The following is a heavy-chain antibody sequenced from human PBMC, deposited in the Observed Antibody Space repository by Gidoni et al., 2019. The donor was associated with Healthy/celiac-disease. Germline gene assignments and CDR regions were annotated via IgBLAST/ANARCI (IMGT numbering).Heavy chain of an antibody. D-gene: IGHD6-13*01. V-gene: IGHV4-39*01. CDR1: GGSISSSSYY. Sequence: QLQLQESGPGLVKPSETLSLTCTVAGGSISSSSYYWGWIRQPPGKGLEWIGSIYYSGSTYYNPSLQSRVTISVDTSKNQFSLKLSSVTAADTAVYYCARRYSSSWYAAYYYYYYMDVWGKGTTVTVSS. CDR3: ARRYSSSWYAAYYYYYYMDV. CDR2: IYYSGST. J-gene: IGHJ6*03.